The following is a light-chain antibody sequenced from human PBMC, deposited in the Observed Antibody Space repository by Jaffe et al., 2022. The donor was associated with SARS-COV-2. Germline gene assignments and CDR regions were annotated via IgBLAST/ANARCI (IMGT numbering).Light chain of an antibody. Sequence: DIPMTQSPSTLSASVGDRVTITCRASQTVNTWLAWYQHKPGKAPKLLIYKASTLQSGVPSRFSGSGSGTEFTLTISSLQPDDFASYFCQQYNNWYSFGQGTKLEI. CDR3: QQYNNWYS. CDR1: QTVNTW. V-gene: IGKV1-5*03. CDR2: KAS. J-gene: IGKJ2*03.